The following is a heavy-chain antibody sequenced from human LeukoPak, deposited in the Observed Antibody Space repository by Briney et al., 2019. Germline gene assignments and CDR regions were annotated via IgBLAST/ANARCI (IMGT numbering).Heavy chain of an antibody. CDR1: GYSISSGYY. D-gene: IGHD2-21*02. CDR2: IFHSGSN. Sequence: SETLSLTCTVSGYSISSGYYWGWIRQPPGKGLEWIGSIFHSGSNYYNPSLMSRVTISKDTSKNQFSLKLSSVTAADTAVYYCARAGGDLNYYYYMDVWGKGTTVTVSS. V-gene: IGHV4-38-2*02. CDR3: ARAGGDLNYYYYMDV. J-gene: IGHJ6*03.